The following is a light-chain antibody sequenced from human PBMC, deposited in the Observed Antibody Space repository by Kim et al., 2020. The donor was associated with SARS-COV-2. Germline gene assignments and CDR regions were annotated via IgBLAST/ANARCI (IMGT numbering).Light chain of an antibody. Sequence: SYELTQQPSVSVAPGKTARITCGGNNIGSKSVHWYQQKPGQAPVLVIYYDSDRPSGIPERFSGSNSGNTATLTISRVEARDEADYYCQVWDSSSGVVFGG. CDR1: NIGSKS. J-gene: IGLJ2*01. V-gene: IGLV3-21*04. CDR2: YDS. CDR3: QVWDSSSGVV.